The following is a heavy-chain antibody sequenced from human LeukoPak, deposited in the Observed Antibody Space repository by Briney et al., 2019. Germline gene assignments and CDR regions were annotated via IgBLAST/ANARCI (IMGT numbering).Heavy chain of an antibody. Sequence: GGSLRLSCAASGFTFTNSWMAWVRQAPGKGLEWVANIKQDGSTKHYVDFLKGRFTISRDNPKNSLYLQMNSLRADDTAVYYCARDTDGSLDYWGQGILVTVSS. J-gene: IGHJ4*02. CDR3: ARDTDGSLDY. V-gene: IGHV3-7*01. CDR1: GFTFTNSW. D-gene: IGHD1-26*01. CDR2: IKQDGSTK.